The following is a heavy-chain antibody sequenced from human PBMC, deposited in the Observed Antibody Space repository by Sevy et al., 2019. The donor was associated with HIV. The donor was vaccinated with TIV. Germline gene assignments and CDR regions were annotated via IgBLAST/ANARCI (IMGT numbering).Heavy chain of an antibody. CDR3: ARGRPDYYYGMDV. CDR1: GDSISSYY. V-gene: IGHV4-59*01. Sequence: SETLSLTCTVSGDSISSYYWSWIRQPPGKGLEWIGYIYYSGSTNYNPSLKSRVTISKDTSKNQVSLKLTSVTAADTAVYYCARGRPDYYYGMDVWDQGTTVNV. CDR2: IYYSGST. J-gene: IGHJ6*02.